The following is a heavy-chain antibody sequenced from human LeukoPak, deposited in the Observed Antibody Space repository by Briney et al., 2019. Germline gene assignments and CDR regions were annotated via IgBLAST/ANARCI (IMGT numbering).Heavy chain of an antibody. CDR1: GGSISSYY. V-gene: IGHV4-59*01. CDR3: AGMKTYYDILTGYYRPSYYYYGMDV. CDR2: IYYSGGT. D-gene: IGHD3-9*01. J-gene: IGHJ6*02. Sequence: PSETLSLTCTVSGGSISSYYLSWIRQPPGKGLEWIGYIYYSGGTNYNPSLKSRVTMSVDTSKTQFSLKLSSVTAADTAVYYCAGMKTYYDILTGYYRPSYYYYGMDVWGQGTTVTVSS.